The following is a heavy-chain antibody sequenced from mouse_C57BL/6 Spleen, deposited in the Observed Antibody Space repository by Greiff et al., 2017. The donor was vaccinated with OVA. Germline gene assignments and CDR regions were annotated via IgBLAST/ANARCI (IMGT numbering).Heavy chain of an antibody. D-gene: IGHD4-1*01. V-gene: IGHV1-82*01. CDR2: IYPGDGDT. CDR1: GYAFSSSW. CDR3: ARGSLGPYWYFDV. Sequence: LVESGPELVKPGASVKISCKASGYAFSSSWMNWVKQRPGKGLEWIGRIYPGDGDTNYNGKFKGKATLTADKSSSTAYMQLSSLTSEDSAVYFCARGSLGPYWYFDVWGTGTTVTVSS. J-gene: IGHJ1*03.